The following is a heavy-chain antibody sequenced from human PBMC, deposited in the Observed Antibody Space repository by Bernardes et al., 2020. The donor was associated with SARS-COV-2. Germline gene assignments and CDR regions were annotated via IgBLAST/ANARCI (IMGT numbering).Heavy chain of an antibody. V-gene: IGHV4-34*01. J-gene: IGHJ4*02. CDR2: INHSGST. Sequence: SETLSLTCAVYGGSFSGYYWSWIRQPPGKGLEWIGEINHSGSTNYKPSLKSRVTISVDTSKNQFSLKLSSVTAADTAVYYCARGSTLIDYWGQGTLVTVSS. D-gene: IGHD1-1*01. CDR1: GGSFSGYY. CDR3: ARGSTLIDY.